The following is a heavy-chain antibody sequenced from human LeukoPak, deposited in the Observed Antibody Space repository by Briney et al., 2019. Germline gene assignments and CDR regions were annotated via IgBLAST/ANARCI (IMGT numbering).Heavy chain of an antibody. CDR2: INGDGSIT. Sequence: GGSLRLSCAASGFSFSVYWIHWVRQAPGKGLVWVSRINGDGSITDYADSVKGRFTISRDNAKNTLYLQMNSLRAEDTAVYYCAKGPPPMVRGVIYGNDYWGQGTLVTVSS. CDR3: AKGPPPMVRGVIYGNDY. J-gene: IGHJ4*02. D-gene: IGHD3-10*01. CDR1: GFSFSVYW. V-gene: IGHV3-74*01.